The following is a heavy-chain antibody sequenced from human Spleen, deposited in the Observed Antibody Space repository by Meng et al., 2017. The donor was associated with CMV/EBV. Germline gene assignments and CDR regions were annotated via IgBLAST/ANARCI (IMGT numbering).Heavy chain of an antibody. CDR2: MNEDGSEK. CDR1: GFTFSSHW. Sequence: GESLKISCAASGFTFSSHWMSWVRQAPGKGLEWVANMNEDGSEKYYVDSVKGRFTISRDNVRNLLYLQMNSLIAEDTAVYYCARAWAGSYYPYYFDYWGQGTLVTVSS. CDR3: ARAWAGSYYPYYFDY. D-gene: IGHD1-26*01. V-gene: IGHV3-7*01. J-gene: IGHJ4*02.